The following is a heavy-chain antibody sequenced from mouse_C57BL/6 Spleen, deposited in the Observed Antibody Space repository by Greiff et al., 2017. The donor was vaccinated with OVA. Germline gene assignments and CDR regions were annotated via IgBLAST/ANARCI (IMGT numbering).Heavy chain of an antibody. CDR3: ARRGDDRKGGFGYFDY. CDR1: GYTFTSYW. Sequence: QVQLQQPGAELVKPGASVKLSCKASGYTFTSYWMHWVKQRPGRGLEWIGRIDPNSGGTKYNEKFKSKATLTVDKPSSTAYMQLSSLTSEDSAVYYCARRGDDRKGGFGYFDYWGQGTTLTVSS. J-gene: IGHJ2*01. V-gene: IGHV1-72*01. D-gene: IGHD2-3*01. CDR2: IDPNSGGT.